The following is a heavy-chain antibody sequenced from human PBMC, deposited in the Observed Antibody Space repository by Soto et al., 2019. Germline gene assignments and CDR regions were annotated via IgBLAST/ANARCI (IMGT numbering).Heavy chain of an antibody. J-gene: IGHJ3*02. V-gene: IGHV3-23*01. CDR2: ISGSGGST. D-gene: IGHD1-1*01. CDR1: GFTFSSYA. Sequence: GGSLRLSCAASGFTFSSYAMSWVRQAPGKGLEWVSAISGSGGSTYYADSVKGRFTISRDNSKNTLYLQMNSLRAEDTAVYYCAGLDSGTVSGVVDAFDIWGQGTMVTVSS. CDR3: AGLDSGTVSGVVDAFDI.